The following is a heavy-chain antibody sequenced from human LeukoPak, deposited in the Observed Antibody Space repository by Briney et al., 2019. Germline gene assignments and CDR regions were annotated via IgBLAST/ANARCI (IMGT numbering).Heavy chain of an antibody. J-gene: IGHJ6*03. Sequence: SVKVSCKASGGTFSSYAISWVRQAPGQGLEWMGGIIPIFGTADYAQKFQGRVTITTDESTSTAYMELSSLRSEDTAVYYCASSLYQLLSDYYYYMDVWGKGTTVTVSS. D-gene: IGHD2-2*01. V-gene: IGHV1-69*05. CDR2: IIPIFGTA. CDR3: ASSLYQLLSDYYYYMDV. CDR1: GGTFSSYA.